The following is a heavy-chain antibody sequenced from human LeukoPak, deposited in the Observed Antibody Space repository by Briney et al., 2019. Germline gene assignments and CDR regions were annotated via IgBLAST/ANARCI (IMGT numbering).Heavy chain of an antibody. CDR1: GYSISSGYY. J-gene: IGHJ6*04. CDR3: ARDKLGALDV. D-gene: IGHD3-3*01. Sequence: SETLSLTCTVSGYSISSGYYWGWIRQPPGKGLEWIGSIYYSGSTYYNPSLKSRVTISVDTSKNQFSLKLSSVTAADTAVYYCARDKLGALDVWGKGTTVTVSS. V-gene: IGHV4-38-2*02. CDR2: IYYSGST.